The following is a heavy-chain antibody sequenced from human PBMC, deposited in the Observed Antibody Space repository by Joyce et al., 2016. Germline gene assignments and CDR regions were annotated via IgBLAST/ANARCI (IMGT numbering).Heavy chain of an antibody. CDR3: ARSSYTNGIFDY. V-gene: IGHV3-21*01. CDR2: LSSSSSYI. J-gene: IGHJ4*02. CDR1: GFTFSGYS. Sequence: EVQLVESGGGLVKPGGSLSLSCAASGFTFSGYSMSWVRQAPGKGLEWVSSLSSSSSYIKYTDSVKGRFTISRDNAKNSLYLQMNSLRVEDTAVYYCARSSYTNGIFDYWGQGTLVTVSS. D-gene: IGHD2-8*01.